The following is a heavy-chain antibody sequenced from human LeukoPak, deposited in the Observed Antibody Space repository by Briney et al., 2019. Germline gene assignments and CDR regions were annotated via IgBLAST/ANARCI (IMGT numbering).Heavy chain of an antibody. CDR3: ARDQVYYSDSNDYEEYFDY. V-gene: IGHV3-7*01. Sequence: GGSLRLSCAASEFTFSSYWMSWVRQAPGKGLEWVANIKQDGIEKYYVDSVKGRFTISRDNAKNSLYLQMNSLRAEDTAVYYCARDQVYYSDSNDYEEYFDYWGQGTLVTVSS. J-gene: IGHJ4*02. D-gene: IGHD3-22*01. CDR1: EFTFSSYW. CDR2: IKQDGIEK.